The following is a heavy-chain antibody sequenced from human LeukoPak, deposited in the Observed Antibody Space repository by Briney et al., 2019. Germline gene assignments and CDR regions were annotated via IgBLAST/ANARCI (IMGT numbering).Heavy chain of an antibody. V-gene: IGHV1-24*01. D-gene: IGHD4-11*01. CDR1: GYTLTELS. CDR3: ATGGGTVTTGWFDP. CDR2: FDPEDGET. Sequence: ASVKVSCTVSGYTLTELSMHWVRQAPGKGLEWMGGFDPEDGETIYAQKFQGRVTMTEDTSTDTAYMELSSLRSEDTAVYYCATGGGTVTTGWFDPWGQGTLVTVSS. J-gene: IGHJ5*02.